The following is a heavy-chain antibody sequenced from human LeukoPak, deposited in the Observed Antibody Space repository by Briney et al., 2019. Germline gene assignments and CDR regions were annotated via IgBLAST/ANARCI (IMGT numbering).Heavy chain of an antibody. CDR3: ATDSEWPGNY. J-gene: IGHJ4*02. CDR2: IIPIFGTA. V-gene: IGHV1-69*06. D-gene: IGHD3-3*01. CDR1: GGTFSSYA. Sequence: ASVKVSCKASGGTFSSYALSWVRQAPGQGLEWMGRIIPIFGTANYAQKFQGRVTITADKSTSTAYMELSSLRSEDTAVYYCATDSEWPGNYWGQGTLVIVSS.